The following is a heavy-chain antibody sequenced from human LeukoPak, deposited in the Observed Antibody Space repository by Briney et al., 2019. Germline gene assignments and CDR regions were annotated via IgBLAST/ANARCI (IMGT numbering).Heavy chain of an antibody. D-gene: IGHD3-22*01. V-gene: IGHV1-2*02. CDR1: GYTFTGYY. J-gene: IGHJ1*01. CDR3: ARDGVGYYDSSGYYYFQH. CDR2: INPNSGGT. Sequence: ASVKVSCKASGYTFTGYYMHWVRQAPGQGLEWMGWINPNSGGTNFAQKFQGRVTMTRDTSISTAYMELSRLRSDDTAVYYCARDGVGYYDSSGYYYFQHWGQGTLVTVSS.